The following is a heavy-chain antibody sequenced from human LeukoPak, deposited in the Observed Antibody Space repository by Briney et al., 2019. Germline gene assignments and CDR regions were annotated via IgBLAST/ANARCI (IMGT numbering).Heavy chain of an antibody. Sequence: GRSLRLSCAASGFTFYDHAMHWVRQAPGKGLEWVSGLSWNSGSIDYADSVKGRFTISRDNAKNSLYLQMNSLRAEDTALYYCAKGPGMATVKRYLDYWGQGTLVTVSS. D-gene: IGHD5-24*01. V-gene: IGHV3-9*01. CDR3: AKGPGMATVKRYLDY. J-gene: IGHJ4*02. CDR1: GFTFYDHA. CDR2: LSWNSGSI.